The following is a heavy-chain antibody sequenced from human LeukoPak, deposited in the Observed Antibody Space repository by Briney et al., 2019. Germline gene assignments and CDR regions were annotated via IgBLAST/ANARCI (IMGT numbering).Heavy chain of an antibody. V-gene: IGHV3-11*01. CDR3: ARQVGSISGSYVSYYFDY. J-gene: IGHJ4*02. CDR2: ISSSGSTI. D-gene: IGHD1-26*01. Sequence: GGSLRLSCAASGFTFSDYYMSWIRQAPGKGLEWVSYISSSGSTIYYADSVKGRFTISRDNAKNSLYLQMNSPRAEDTAVYYCARQVGSISGSYVSYYFDYWGQGTLVTVSS. CDR1: GFTFSDYY.